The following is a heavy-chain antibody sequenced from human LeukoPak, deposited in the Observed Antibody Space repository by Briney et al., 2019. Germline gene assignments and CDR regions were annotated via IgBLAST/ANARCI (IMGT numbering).Heavy chain of an antibody. D-gene: IGHD3-3*01. J-gene: IGHJ4*02. V-gene: IGHV3-43*02. CDR2: ISGDGGST. Sequence: GGSLRLSRAASGFTFDDYAMHWVRQAPGKGLEWVSLISGDGGSTYYADSVKGRFTISRDNSKNSLYLQMNSLRTEDTALYYCAKDIRSYYDFWSGYYYYFDYWGQGTLVTVSS. CDR1: GFTFDDYA. CDR3: AKDIRSYYDFWSGYYYYFDY.